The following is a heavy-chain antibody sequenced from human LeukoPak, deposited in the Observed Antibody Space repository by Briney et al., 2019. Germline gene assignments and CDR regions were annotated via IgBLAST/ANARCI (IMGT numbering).Heavy chain of an antibody. CDR1: GGTFSSYA. Sequence: SVKVSCKASGGTFSSYAISWVRQAPGQGLEWMGGIIPIFGTANYAQKFQGRVTITTDESTSTAYMELSSLRSEDTAVYYCARGGSGSHRVGFDFDYWGQGTLVTVSS. J-gene: IGHJ4*02. CDR3: ARGGSGSHRVGFDFDY. V-gene: IGHV1-69*05. D-gene: IGHD1-26*01. CDR2: IIPIFGTA.